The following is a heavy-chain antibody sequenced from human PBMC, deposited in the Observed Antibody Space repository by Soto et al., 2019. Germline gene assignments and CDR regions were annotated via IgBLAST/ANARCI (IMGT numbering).Heavy chain of an antibody. Sequence: GGSLRLSCAASGFTFTRYRMNWVRQAPGKGLEWVSSISSTTNYIYYGDSMKGRFTISRDNARNSLYLEMNSLRAEDTAVYYCARESEDLTSNFDYWGQGTLVTVSS. V-gene: IGHV3-21*06. CDR1: GFTFTRYR. J-gene: IGHJ4*02. CDR2: ISSTTNYI. CDR3: ARESEDLTSNFDY.